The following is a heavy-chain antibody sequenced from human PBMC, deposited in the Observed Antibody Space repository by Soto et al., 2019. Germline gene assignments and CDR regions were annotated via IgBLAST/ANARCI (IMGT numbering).Heavy chain of an antibody. J-gene: IGHJ6*02. CDR1: GFTFSSYS. CDR3: ARDGRGTYYYYYGMVV. V-gene: IGHV3-21*01. CDR2: ISSSSSYI. D-gene: IGHD3-10*01. Sequence: GGSLRLSCAASGFTFSSYSMNWVRQAPGKGLEWASSISSSSSYIYYADSVKGRFTISRDNAKNSLYLQMNSLRAEDTAVYYCARDGRGTYYYYYGMVVWGQGTTVTVSS.